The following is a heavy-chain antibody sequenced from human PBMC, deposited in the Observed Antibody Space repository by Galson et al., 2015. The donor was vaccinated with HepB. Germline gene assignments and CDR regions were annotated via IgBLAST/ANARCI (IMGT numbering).Heavy chain of an antibody. D-gene: IGHD6-19*01. V-gene: IGHV3-30*03. CDR1: GFTCNQYA. J-gene: IGHJ4*02. Sequence: SLRLSCAASGFTCNQYAMHWVRQAPGTGLEWVAVISHDGSKTDYADSVTGRFTISRDNSKNTLYLDANSPRPEDTALYFFTSDKYSSGWYYFEYWGQGTLVTVSS. CDR3: TSDKYSSGWYYFEY. CDR2: ISHDGSKT.